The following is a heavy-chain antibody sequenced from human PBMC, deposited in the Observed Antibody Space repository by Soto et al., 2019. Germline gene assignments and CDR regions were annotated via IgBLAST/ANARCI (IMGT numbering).Heavy chain of an antibody. CDR3: APLEWGEGRAA. CDR1: GFTFSSYW. V-gene: IGHV3-7*01. D-gene: IGHD3-3*01. Sequence: EVQLVESGGGLVQPGGSLRLSCAASGFTFSSYWMSWVRQAPGKGLEWVANIKQDGSEKYYVDSVKGRFTISRDNAKNSWYLKRNARGAGAGAVFSCAPLEWGEGRAAGGQGTPVPVS. CDR2: IKQDGSEK. J-gene: IGHJ6*02.